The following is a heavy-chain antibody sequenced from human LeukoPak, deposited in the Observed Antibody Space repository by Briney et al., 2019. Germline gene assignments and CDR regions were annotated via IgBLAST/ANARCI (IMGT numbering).Heavy chain of an antibody. D-gene: IGHD2-21*02. Sequence: GGSLRLSCAASGFTFSSYAMSWVRQAPGKGLEWVSAISGSGGSTYYADSVKGRFTISRDNSKNTLYLQMNSLRAEDTAVHYCAKVLVVVVTATQYYFDYWGQGTLVTVSS. J-gene: IGHJ4*02. V-gene: IGHV3-23*01. CDR2: ISGSGGST. CDR3: AKVLVVVVTATQYYFDY. CDR1: GFTFSSYA.